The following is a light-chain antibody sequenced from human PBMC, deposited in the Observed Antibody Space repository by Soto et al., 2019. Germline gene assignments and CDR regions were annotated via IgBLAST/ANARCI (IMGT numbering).Light chain of an antibody. Sequence: VQLTQSPSSLSASVGDRVTITCRASQTIDTYLNWYQHKPGKAPKVLIYAASYLQSGVPSRFSGSGSGADFTLTISSLQPEDFATYYCQQNFNFPRTFGQGTKVDVK. CDR1: QTIDTY. CDR3: QQNFNFPRT. V-gene: IGKV1-39*01. CDR2: AAS. J-gene: IGKJ1*01.